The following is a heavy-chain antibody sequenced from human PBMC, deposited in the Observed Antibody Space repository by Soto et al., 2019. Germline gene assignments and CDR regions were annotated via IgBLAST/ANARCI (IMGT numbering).Heavy chain of an antibody. D-gene: IGHD3-10*01. Sequence: QVQLQESGPGLVKPSQTLSLTCTVSGGSISSSGYNWSWIRQHPGKGLEWFGYIYYSGSTYYNPSLKSRVTISVDTSQNQSSLKLSSATAADTAVYFCARDGSGTYYPATFDYWCQGTLVTVSS. V-gene: IGHV4-31*03. CDR2: IYYSGST. J-gene: IGHJ4*02. CDR1: GGSISSSGYN. CDR3: ARDGSGTYYPATFDY.